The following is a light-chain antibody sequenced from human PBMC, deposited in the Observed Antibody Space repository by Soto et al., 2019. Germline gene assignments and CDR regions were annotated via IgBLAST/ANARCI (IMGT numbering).Light chain of an antibody. Sequence: DIQMTQSPSTLSSSVGDRVTITCRASQSISSWLAWYHQKPGKVPKLLIYKASSLESGVPSRFSGSGSGTEFTLTISSLQPDDFATYYCQQYHSYPWTFGRGTKVAIK. CDR3: QQYHSYPWT. CDR2: KAS. V-gene: IGKV1-5*03. J-gene: IGKJ1*01. CDR1: QSISSW.